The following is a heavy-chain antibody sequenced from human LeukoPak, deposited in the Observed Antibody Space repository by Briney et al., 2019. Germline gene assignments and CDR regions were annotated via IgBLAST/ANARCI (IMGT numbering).Heavy chain of an antibody. CDR1: GYTFTSYY. J-gene: IGHJ4*02. D-gene: IGHD1-26*01. Sequence: GASVKVSCKASGYTFTSYYMHWVRQAPGQGLEWMGIINPSGGSTSYAQKFQGRVTMTRDTSTSTVYMELSRLRSEDTAVYYCARDDPVVGATGYWGQGTLVTVSS. CDR2: INPSGGST. V-gene: IGHV1-46*01. CDR3: ARDDPVVGATGY.